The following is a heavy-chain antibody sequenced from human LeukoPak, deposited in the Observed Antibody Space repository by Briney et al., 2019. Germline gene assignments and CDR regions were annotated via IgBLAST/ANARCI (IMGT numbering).Heavy chain of an antibody. D-gene: IGHD1-26*01. CDR1: GFTFSHYE. J-gene: IGHJ4*02. Sequence: GGSLRLSCAPSGFTFSHYEMNWVRQAPGKGLEWVSFISTSGSLIYYADSVKGRFTISRDNAKNSLYLQMNGLRAEDTAIYYCARVSGRGWHFDYWGQGTLVTVSS. V-gene: IGHV3-48*03. CDR3: ARVSGRGWHFDY. CDR2: ISTSGSLI.